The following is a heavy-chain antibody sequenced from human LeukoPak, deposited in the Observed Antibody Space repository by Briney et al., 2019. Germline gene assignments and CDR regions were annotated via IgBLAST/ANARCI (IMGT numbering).Heavy chain of an antibody. CDR3: ATRFSRNYGY. J-gene: IGHJ4*02. CDR2: IRYDGSNK. Sequence: GGSLRLSCAASGFTFSSYGMHWVRQAPGKGLEWVAFIRYDGSNKYYADSVKGRFTISRDNSKNTLYLQMNSLRAEDTAVYYCATRFSRNYGYWGQGNLVTVS. D-gene: IGHD4-17*01. CDR1: GFTFSSYG. V-gene: IGHV3-30*02.